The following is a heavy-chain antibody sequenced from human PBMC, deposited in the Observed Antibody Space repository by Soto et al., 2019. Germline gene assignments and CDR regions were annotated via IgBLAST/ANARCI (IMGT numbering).Heavy chain of an antibody. Sequence: SETLSLTCTVSGGSISSGGYYWSWIRQLPGMGLEWFGYIYYSGTTYYNPSLESRVTISVDTAKNQFSLKLNSVTAADTAVYYCARSGGYGDFEYWGQGTLVTVSS. V-gene: IGHV4-31*03. CDR3: ARSGGYGDFEY. J-gene: IGHJ4*02. D-gene: IGHD5-12*01. CDR1: GGSISSGGYY. CDR2: IYYSGTT.